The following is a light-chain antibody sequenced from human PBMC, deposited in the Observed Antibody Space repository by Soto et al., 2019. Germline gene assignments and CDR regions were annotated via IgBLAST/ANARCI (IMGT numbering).Light chain of an antibody. CDR2: GAS. J-gene: IGKJ5*01. CDR1: QSVSSSY. V-gene: IGKV3-20*01. Sequence: PGDGAPLSCMASQSVSSSYIAWYQQRPGQTPSLLIYGASTRATGIPDRFSGSGSGTHFTLTISRLEPGDFAVYYCQHFGGTTFTFGQGTRLEIK. CDR3: QHFGGTTFT.